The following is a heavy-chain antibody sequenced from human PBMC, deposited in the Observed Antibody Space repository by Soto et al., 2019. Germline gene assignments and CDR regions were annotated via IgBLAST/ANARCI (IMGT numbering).Heavy chain of an antibody. CDR2: IYPGDSDT. D-gene: IGHD6-13*01. CDR3: ARKDIAGNSVDF. J-gene: IGHJ4*02. V-gene: IGHV5-51*01. Sequence: GGSLKISCQASGYSFTTHWIGWVRQMPGRGLEWMGIIYPGDSDTRYSPSFQGQVTISADKSISTAYLQWSSLKASDSAMFYCARKDIAGNSVDFWGQGTLVTVSS. CDR1: GYSFTTHW.